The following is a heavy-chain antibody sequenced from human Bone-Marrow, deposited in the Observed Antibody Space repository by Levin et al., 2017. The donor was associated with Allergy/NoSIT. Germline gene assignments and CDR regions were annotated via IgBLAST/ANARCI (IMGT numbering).Heavy chain of an antibody. CDR2: ISYDGSNK. Sequence: SCAASGFTFSSYGMHWVRQAPGKGLEWVAVISYDGSNKYYADSVKGRFTISRDNSKNTLYLQMNSLRAEDTAVYYCAKDSDYYFDYWGQGTLVTVSS. CDR1: GFTFSSYG. V-gene: IGHV3-30*18. J-gene: IGHJ4*02. CDR3: AKDSDYYFDY.